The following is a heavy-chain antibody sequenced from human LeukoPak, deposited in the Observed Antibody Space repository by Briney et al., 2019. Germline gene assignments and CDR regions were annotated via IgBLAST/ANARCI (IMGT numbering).Heavy chain of an antibody. J-gene: IGHJ4*02. CDR2: IYYSKNT. V-gene: IGHV4-39*01. CDR1: GGSISSSSAY. Sequence: SETLSLTCTVSGGSISSSSAYWGWIRQPPGKELEWIGSIYYSKNTYYNPSLKSRVTISAGTSKNQFSLTLGSVSATDTAVYYCVSPRGFSYGYFDYWGQGTLVTVSS. CDR3: VSPRGFSYGYFDY. D-gene: IGHD5-18*01.